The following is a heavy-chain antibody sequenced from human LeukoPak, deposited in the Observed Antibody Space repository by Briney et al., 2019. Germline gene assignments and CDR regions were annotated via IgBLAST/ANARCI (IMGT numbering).Heavy chain of an antibody. D-gene: IGHD3-22*01. J-gene: IGHJ4*02. Sequence: ASVKVSCRASGGTFSSYAISWVRQAPGQGLEWMGGIIPIFGTANYAQKFQGRVTITTDESTSTAYMELSSLTSEDTAVYYCARAPVYYYGSSGYLVYFDYWGQGTLVTVSS. CDR3: ARAPVYYYGSSGYLVYFDY. CDR1: GGTFSSYA. CDR2: IIPIFGTA. V-gene: IGHV1-69*05.